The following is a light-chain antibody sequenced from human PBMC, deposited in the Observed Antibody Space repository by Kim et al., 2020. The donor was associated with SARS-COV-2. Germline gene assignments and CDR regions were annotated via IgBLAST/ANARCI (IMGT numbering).Light chain of an antibody. Sequence: PGERATPSCRASQSVSSTYLAWYQQKPGQAPRLLIYGASSRATGIPDRFSGSGSGTDFTLTISRLEPEDFAVYYCQQYDGSPRTFGQGTKVDIK. CDR3: QQYDGSPRT. J-gene: IGKJ1*01. CDR1: QSVSSTY. CDR2: GAS. V-gene: IGKV3-20*01.